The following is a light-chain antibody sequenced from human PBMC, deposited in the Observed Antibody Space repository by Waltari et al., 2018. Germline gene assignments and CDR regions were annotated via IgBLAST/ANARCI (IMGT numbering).Light chain of an antibody. V-gene: IGLV1-44*01. Sequence: QSVLTQPPSASGTPGQRVTISCSGSSSSLGSHTVTWYQQLPGTAPKLLIYTNDQRPSGVPDRFSGSKSGTSGSLAISGLQSEDEAHYYCSSWDASLNGLVFGGGTKVTVL. CDR3: SSWDASLNGLV. CDR2: TND. CDR1: SSSLGSHT. J-gene: IGLJ2*01.